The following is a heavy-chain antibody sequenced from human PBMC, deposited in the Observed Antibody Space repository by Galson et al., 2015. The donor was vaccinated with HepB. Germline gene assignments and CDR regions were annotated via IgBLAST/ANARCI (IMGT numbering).Heavy chain of an antibody. CDR2: ISYDGSNK. CDR1: RFTFSSYA. J-gene: IGHJ4*02. CDR3: AREGSSSSQILDY. D-gene: IGHD6-6*01. Sequence: SLRLSCAASRFTFSSYAMHWVRQAPGKGLEWVAVISYDGSNKYYADSAKGRFTISRGNSKNTLYLQMNSLRAEDTAVYYCAREGSSSSQILDYWGQGTLVTVSS. V-gene: IGHV3-30-3*01.